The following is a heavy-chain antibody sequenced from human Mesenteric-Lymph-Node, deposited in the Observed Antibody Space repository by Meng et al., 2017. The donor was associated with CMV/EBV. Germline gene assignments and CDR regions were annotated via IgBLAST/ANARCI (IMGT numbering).Heavy chain of an antibody. Sequence: PGSTVKSYASNWVRRAHGEGLEWRGEIIPLIDIAEYAQRGQGRVTITADKSTSMAYMELSSPRSEDTAVYYCATVAGCNGGSCYFDYWGQRTLVTVSS. CDR3: ATVAGCNGGSCYFDY. J-gene: IGHJ4*02. V-gene: IGHV1-69*10. CDR1: GSTVKSYA. D-gene: IGHD2-15*01. CDR2: IIPLIDIA.